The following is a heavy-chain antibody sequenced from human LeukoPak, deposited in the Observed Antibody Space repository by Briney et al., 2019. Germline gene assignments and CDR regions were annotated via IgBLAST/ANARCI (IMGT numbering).Heavy chain of an antibody. CDR2: IHTGGNT. CDR3: TGGTAYSGYGGY. D-gene: IGHD6-25*01. V-gene: IGHV3-53*01. J-gene: IGHJ4*02. Sequence: GGSLRLSCAASGFSVRSNYMNWVRQAPGEGLEWVSVIHTGGNTDYADSVKGRFTVSRDNSQNTIYLHMNSLRAEDTAVYYCTGGTAYSGYGGYWGQGTLVTVSS. CDR1: GFSVRSNY.